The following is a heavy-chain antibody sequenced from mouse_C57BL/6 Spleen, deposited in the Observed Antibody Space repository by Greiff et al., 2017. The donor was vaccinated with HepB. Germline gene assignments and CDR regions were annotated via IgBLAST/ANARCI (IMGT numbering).Heavy chain of an antibody. J-gene: IGHJ3*01. CDR1: GYTFTSYW. CDR2: IHPNSGST. D-gene: IGHD2-4*01. Sequence: QVQLQQPGAELVKPGASVKLSCKASGYTFTSYWMHWVKQRPGQGLEWIGMIHPNSGSTDYNEKFKSKATLTVDKSSSTAYMQLSSLTSEDSAVYYCARSYEYDEGWLAYWGQGTLVTVSA. CDR3: ARSYEYDEGWLAY. V-gene: IGHV1-64*01.